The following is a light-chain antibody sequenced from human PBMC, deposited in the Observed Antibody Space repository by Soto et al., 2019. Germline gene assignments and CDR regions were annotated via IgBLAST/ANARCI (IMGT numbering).Light chain of an antibody. CDR3: QQRNNWPRST. V-gene: IGKV3D-20*02. CDR1: QSVSSSY. CDR2: GAS. J-gene: IGKJ5*01. Sequence: EIVLTQSPGTLSLSPGERATLSCRASQSVSSSYLAWYQQKPGQAPRLLIYGASNRATGIPDRFSGSGSGTDFTLTISSLEPEDFAVYYCQQRNNWPRSTFGQGTRLEIK.